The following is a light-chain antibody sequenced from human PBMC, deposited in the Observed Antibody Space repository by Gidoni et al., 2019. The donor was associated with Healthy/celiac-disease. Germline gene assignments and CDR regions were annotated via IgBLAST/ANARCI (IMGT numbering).Light chain of an antibody. CDR3: QSADSSGTPYV. CDR2: KDS. V-gene: IGLV3-25*03. J-gene: IGLJ1*01. CDR1: ALPKQY. Sequence: SYGLTQPPSVSVSPGQTARITCSGDALPKQYAYWYQQKPGQAPVLVIYKDSERPSGIPERFSGSSSGTTVTLTISGVQAEDEADYYCQSADSSGTPYVFGTGTKVTVL.